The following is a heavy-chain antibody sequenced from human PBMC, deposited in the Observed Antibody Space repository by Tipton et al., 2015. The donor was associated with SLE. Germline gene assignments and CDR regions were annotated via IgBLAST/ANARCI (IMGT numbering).Heavy chain of an antibody. Sequence: SLRLSCAASGFTVSSNYMSWVRQAPGKGLEWVSAISGSGGSTYYADSVKGRFTISRDNSKNTLYLQMNSLRAEDTAVYYCAKRAVAGLDYWGQGTLVTVSS. D-gene: IGHD6-19*01. J-gene: IGHJ4*02. V-gene: IGHV3-23*01. CDR1: GFTVSSNY. CDR3: AKRAVAGLDY. CDR2: ISGSGGST.